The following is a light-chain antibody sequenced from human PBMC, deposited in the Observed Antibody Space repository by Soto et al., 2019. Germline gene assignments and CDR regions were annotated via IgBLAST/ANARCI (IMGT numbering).Light chain of an antibody. Sequence: EIVMTQSPATLSVSPGERSTLSCRASQSVSSNLAWYQQKPGQAPRLLIYGASTRATGIPARFSGSGSGTEFTLTISSLEPEDFAVYYCQQFNNWPRTFGQGTTGDIK. CDR1: QSVSSN. J-gene: IGKJ1*01. CDR3: QQFNNWPRT. CDR2: GAS. V-gene: IGKV3-15*01.